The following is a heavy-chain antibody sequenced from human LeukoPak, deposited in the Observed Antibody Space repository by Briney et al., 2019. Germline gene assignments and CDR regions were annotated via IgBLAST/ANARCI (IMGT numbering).Heavy chain of an antibody. CDR1: GGTFSSYA. CDR3: ARDLYPRRMDYYGSGSFFPY. V-gene: IGHV1-69*13. D-gene: IGHD3-10*01. Sequence: SVKVSCKASGGTFSSYAISWVRQAPGQGLEWMGGIIPIFGTANYAQKFQGRVTITADESTSTAYMELSSLRSDDTAVYYCARDLYPRRMDYYGSGSFFPYWAQGTRVTVSP. CDR2: IIPIFGTA. J-gene: IGHJ4*02.